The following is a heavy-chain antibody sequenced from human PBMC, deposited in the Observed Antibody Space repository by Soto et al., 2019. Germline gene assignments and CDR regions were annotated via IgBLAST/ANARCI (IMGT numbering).Heavy chain of an antibody. V-gene: IGHV3-23*01. CDR1: GFTLSNYA. D-gene: IGHD2-15*01. CDR3: ARGFCSGGRCQGSV. CDR2: FRGDDGTT. Sequence: GGSLRLSCVASGFTLSNYAMNWVRQAPGKGLEWVSAFRGDDGTTYYTDSVKGRFTVSRDNSKNILYLQMNSLRAEDTALYYCARGFCSGGRCQGSVWGQGTLVTVSS. J-gene: IGHJ1*01.